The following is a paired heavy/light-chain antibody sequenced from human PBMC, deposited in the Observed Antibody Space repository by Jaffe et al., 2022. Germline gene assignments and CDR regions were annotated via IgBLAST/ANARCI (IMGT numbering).Light chain of an antibody. CDR3: NSRDSSGNHAVV. CDR2: GKN. Sequence: SSELTQDPAVSVALGQTVRITCQGDSLRSYYASWYQQKPGQAPVLVIYGKNNRPSGIPDRFSGSSSGNTASLTITGAQAEDEADYYCNSRDSSGNHAVVFGGGTKLTVL. J-gene: IGLJ2*01. V-gene: IGLV3-19*01. CDR1: SLRSYY.
Heavy chain of an antibody. J-gene: IGHJ6*03. CDR1: GGSFSGYY. CDR2: INHSGST. CDR3: ARGPNYYDSSGYYYAGYYYYMDV. D-gene: IGHD3-22*01. V-gene: IGHV4-34*01. Sequence: QVQLQQWGAGLLKPSETLSLTCAVYGGSFSGYYWSWIRQPPGKGLEWIGEINHSGSTNYNPSLKSRVTISVDTSKNQFSLKLSSVTAADTAVYYCARGPNYYDSSGYYYAGYYYYMDVWGKGTTVTVSS.